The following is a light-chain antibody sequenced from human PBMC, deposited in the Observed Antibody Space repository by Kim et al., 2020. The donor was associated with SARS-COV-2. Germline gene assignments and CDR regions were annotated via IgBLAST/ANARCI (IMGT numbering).Light chain of an antibody. CDR2: NNY. J-gene: IGLJ1*01. CDR1: SSNIGRNT. CDR3: AAWDDGLNGYV. Sequence: GQTVTMSCSGRSSNIGRNTVNWFQQLPGTAPKLLIYNNYQRPSGVPGRFSGSKSGTSASLAISGLQSEDEADYYRAAWDDGLNGYVFGTGTKVTVL. V-gene: IGLV1-44*01.